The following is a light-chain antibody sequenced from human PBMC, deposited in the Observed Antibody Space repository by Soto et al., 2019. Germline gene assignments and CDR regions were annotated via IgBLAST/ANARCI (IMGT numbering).Light chain of an antibody. V-gene: IGLV2-14*03. CDR1: SSDVGAYIY. Sequence: QSALTQPASVSGSPGQSITISCGGTSSDVGAYIYVSWYQQFPGKAPKLIIYEVNNRPSGVSDRFSGSKSDTTAYLTISGLQAEGEAEYDCSSYSDSVTNVFGTGTKVTVL. CDR3: SSYSDSVTNV. CDR2: EVN. J-gene: IGLJ1*01.